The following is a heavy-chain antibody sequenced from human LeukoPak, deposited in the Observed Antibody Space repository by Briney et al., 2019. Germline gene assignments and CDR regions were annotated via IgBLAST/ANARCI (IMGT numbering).Heavy chain of an antibody. CDR2: FNPENGNT. Sequence: GASVKVSCKASGYSFVGYGITWVRQAPGQGLEWMGWFNPENGNTNYAQKVQGRVTMTADTSTSTSYMELRSLRSDDTAVYYCARGGYDLSFDYWGQGTLVTVPS. J-gene: IGHJ4*02. D-gene: IGHD5-12*01. V-gene: IGHV1-18*01. CDR1: GYSFVGYG. CDR3: ARGGYDLSFDY.